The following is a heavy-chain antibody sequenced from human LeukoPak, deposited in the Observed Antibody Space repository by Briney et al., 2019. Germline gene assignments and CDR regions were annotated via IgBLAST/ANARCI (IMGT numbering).Heavy chain of an antibody. CDR3: ARETLQSSGWYRGNAFDI. Sequence: GASVKVSCEASGVSVSTFAYYAISWVRQAPGQGLEWMGGIIPIFGTANYAQKFQGRVTITADESTSTAYMELSSLRSEDTAVYYCARETLQSSGWYRGNAFDIWGQGTMVTVSS. V-gene: IGHV1-69*01. CDR2: IIPIFGTA. D-gene: IGHD6-19*01. CDR1: GVSVSTFAYYA. J-gene: IGHJ3*02.